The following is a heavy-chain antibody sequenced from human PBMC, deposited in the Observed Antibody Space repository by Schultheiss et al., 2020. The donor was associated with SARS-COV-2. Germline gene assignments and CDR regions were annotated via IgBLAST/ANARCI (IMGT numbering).Heavy chain of an antibody. J-gene: IGHJ4*02. CDR1: GYSISSGYY. V-gene: IGHV4-38-2*02. CDR3: ARHRPGDRTIFGVAKGFEY. D-gene: IGHD3-3*01. Sequence: SETLSLTCTVSGYSISSGYYWGWIRQPPGKGLEWIGSIYHNGNRYYNPSLKSRVTTSVDTSNNQVSLRLTSVTAADTAVYYCARHRPGDRTIFGVAKGFEYWGQGTLVTVSS. CDR2: IYHNGNR.